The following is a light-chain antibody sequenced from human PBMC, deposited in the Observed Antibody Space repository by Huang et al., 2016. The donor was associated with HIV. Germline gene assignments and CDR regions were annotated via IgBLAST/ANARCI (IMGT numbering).Light chain of an antibody. CDR1: RSILYNSNNKNY. J-gene: IGKJ3*01. CDR2: WAS. V-gene: IGKV4-1*01. CDR3: QQYYTTPGT. Sequence: DIVLTQSPDSLAVSLGERATINCRSSRSILYNSNNKNYLAWHQQKPGQSPKLLIYWASTRESGVPDRFSGSGSETDFTLTISSLQAEDVAVYFCQQYYTTPGTFGPGTTVHIK.